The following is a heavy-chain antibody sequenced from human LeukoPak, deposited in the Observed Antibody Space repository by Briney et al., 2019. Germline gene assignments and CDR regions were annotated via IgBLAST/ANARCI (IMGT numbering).Heavy chain of an antibody. V-gene: IGHV4-59*08. CDR2: IYYSGST. Sequence: SETLSLTCTVSGGSISSYYWSWIRQPPGKGLEWIGYIYYSGSTNYNPSLKSRVTMSVDTSKNQFSLKLSSVTAADTAVYYCARHSSGGDFYFDYWGQGTLVTVSS. CDR1: GGSISSYY. CDR3: ARHSSGGDFYFDY. D-gene: IGHD2-21*01. J-gene: IGHJ4*02.